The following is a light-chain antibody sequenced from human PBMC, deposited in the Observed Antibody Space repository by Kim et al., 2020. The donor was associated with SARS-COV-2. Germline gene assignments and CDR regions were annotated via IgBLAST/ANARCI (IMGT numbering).Light chain of an antibody. V-gene: IGKV3-20*01. J-gene: IGKJ1*01. CDR3: QQFGSSPWT. Sequence: SPGQRATLSCRSSQSVSRNYLAWYQQKPGQAPRLLIYGTSNRATGIPDRFSGSGSGTDFTLTISRLEPEDFAVYYCQQFGSSPWTFGQGTKVDIK. CDR1: QSVSRNY. CDR2: GTS.